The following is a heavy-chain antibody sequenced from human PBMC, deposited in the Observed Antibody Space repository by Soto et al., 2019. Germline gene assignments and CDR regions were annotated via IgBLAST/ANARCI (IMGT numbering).Heavy chain of an antibody. CDR3: AREGLGEGILTGYPPL. V-gene: IGHV1-69*06. D-gene: IGHD3-9*01. CDR1: GGTFSSYA. J-gene: IGHJ4*02. Sequence: QVQLVQSGAEVKKPGSSVKVSCKASGGTFSSYAISWVRQAPRQGLEWMGGIIPIFGTANYAQKLQGRVTMTTDTSTSTAYMELRSLRSDDTAVYYCAREGLGEGILTGYPPLWGQGTLVTVSS. CDR2: IIPIFGTA.